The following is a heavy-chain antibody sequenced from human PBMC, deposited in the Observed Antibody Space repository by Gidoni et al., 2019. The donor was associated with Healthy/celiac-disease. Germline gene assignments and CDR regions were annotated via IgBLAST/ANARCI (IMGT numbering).Heavy chain of an antibody. V-gene: IGHV3-30-3*01. CDR3: ARDRNTASGGAFDI. J-gene: IGHJ3*02. CDR2: ISYDGSNK. Sequence: QVQLVESGGGVVQPGRSLRLSCAASGFTFSSYAMHWVRQAPGKGLGWVAVISYDGSNKYYADSVKGRFTISRDNSKNTLYLQMNSLRAEDTAVYYCARDRNTASGGAFDIWGQGTMVTVSS. CDR1: GFTFSSYA. D-gene: IGHD3-10*01.